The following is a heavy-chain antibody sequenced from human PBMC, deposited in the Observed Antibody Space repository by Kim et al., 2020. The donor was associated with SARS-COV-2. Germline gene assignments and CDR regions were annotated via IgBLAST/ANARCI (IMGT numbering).Heavy chain of an antibody. Sequence: GGSLRLSCAASGFTFSSYAMHWVRQAPGKGLEWVAVISYDGSNKYYADSVKGRFTISRDNSKNTLYLQMNSLRAEDTAVYYCARATYSSGCGDWGQGTLV. CDR3: ARATYSSGCGD. CDR1: GFTFSSYA. J-gene: IGHJ4*02. D-gene: IGHD6-19*01. V-gene: IGHV3-30*04. CDR2: ISYDGSNK.